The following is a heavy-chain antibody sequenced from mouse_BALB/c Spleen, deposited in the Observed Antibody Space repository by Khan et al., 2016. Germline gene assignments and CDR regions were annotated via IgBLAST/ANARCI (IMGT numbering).Heavy chain of an antibody. V-gene: IGHV1-15*01. CDR2: IYPATGGT. CDR1: IHTFSDYE. CDR3: IRRGNFYGTYCFDS. D-gene: IGHD2-1*01. Sequence: QEQLKQSGAELVRPGASVTLSCKASIHTFSDYEMHWVKQTPVHGLQWIGSIYPATGGTAYNQKFKGQVTLTAGRSSSTAYMELPSLTSEDSSVYSWIRRGNFYGTYCFDSLGQGTTHTDSS. J-gene: IGHJ2*01.